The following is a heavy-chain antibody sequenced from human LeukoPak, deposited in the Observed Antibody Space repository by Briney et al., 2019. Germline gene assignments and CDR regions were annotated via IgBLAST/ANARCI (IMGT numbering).Heavy chain of an antibody. CDR2: IESKTDGGTT. D-gene: IGHD3-10*01. CDR3: TTYGSGRKFDY. CDR1: GFSFSDAW. Sequence: PGGSLRLSCAASGFSFSDAWMSWVRQIPGKGLEWVGRIESKTDGGTTDYAAAVKGRFAISRDDSTNTLLLQMNSLKSEDTAVYYCTTYGSGRKFDYWGQGSLVTVSS. J-gene: IGHJ4*02. V-gene: IGHV3-15*04.